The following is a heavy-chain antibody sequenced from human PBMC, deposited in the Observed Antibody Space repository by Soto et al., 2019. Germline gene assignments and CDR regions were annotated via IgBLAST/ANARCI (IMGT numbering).Heavy chain of an antibody. CDR1: GFSFTTYV. CDR3: AKGLLAIVGTTLPRDAFNI. V-gene: IGHV3-30*18. CDR2: ISHDGSYK. Sequence: LRLSCAASGFSFTTYVMHWVRQAPGKVLEWVAVISHDGSYKYYGDAVKGRFTISRDTSKNAVYLEMNSLRPEDTAVYYCAKGLLAIVGTTLPRDAFNIWGQGTMVTVSS. D-gene: IGHD1-26*01. J-gene: IGHJ3*02.